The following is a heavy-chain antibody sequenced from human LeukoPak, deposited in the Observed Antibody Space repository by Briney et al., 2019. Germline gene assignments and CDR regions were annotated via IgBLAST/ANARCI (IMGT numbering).Heavy chain of an antibody. CDR3: ARDGGSSGYHDALDI. D-gene: IGHD3-22*01. CDR1: GFTFSSYG. CDR2: IWYDGRNK. V-gene: IGHV3-33*01. J-gene: IGHJ3*02. Sequence: PGRSLRLSCAASGFTFSSYGMHWVRQAPGRGLEWVALIWYDGRNKYYADSVKGRFTISRDNSKNNLSLQLNSLRDEDTAVYYCARDGGSSGYHDALDIWGQGTMVSVSA.